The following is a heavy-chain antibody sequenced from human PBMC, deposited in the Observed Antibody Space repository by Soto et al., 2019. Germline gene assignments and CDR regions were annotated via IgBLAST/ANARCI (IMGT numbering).Heavy chain of an antibody. CDR2: IYYSGST. V-gene: IGHV4-59*01. J-gene: IGHJ4*02. D-gene: IGHD3-3*01. Sequence: SETLSLTCTVSGGSISSYYWSWIRQPPGKGLEWIGYIYYSGSTNYNPSLKSRVTISVDTSKNQFSLKLSSVTAADTAVYYCARVNDFWSGYLYYFDYWGQGTLVTVSS. CDR3: ARVNDFWSGYLYYFDY. CDR1: GGSISSYY.